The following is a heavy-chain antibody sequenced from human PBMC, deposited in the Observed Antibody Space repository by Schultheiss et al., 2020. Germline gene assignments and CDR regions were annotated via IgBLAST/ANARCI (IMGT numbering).Heavy chain of an antibody. CDR3: ARAAMVGD. CDR1: GFTFSNAW. CDR2: IKSKTDGGTT. J-gene: IGHJ4*02. D-gene: IGHD3-10*02. V-gene: IGHV3-15*01. Sequence: GGSLRLSCAASGFTFSNAWMSWVRQAPGKGLEWVGRIKSKTDGGTTDYAAPVKGRFTISRDNSKNTLYLQMNSLRAEDTAVYYCARAAMVGDWGQGTLVTVSS.